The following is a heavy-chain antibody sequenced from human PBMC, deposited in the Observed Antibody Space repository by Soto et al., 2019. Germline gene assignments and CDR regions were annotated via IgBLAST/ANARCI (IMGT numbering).Heavy chain of an antibody. V-gene: IGHV3-7*04. Sequence: VPLVESGGGLVQPGGSLRLSCTVSGFNFSRYWMNWVRQAPGKGLEWVANSRPDTDDRFHADSVRGRFSISRDNAKKSLFLQMNSLRVEDTAVYYCAREDGTFDYWGQGILVTVSS. D-gene: IGHD1-26*01. J-gene: IGHJ4*02. CDR3: AREDGTFDY. CDR2: SRPDTDDR. CDR1: GFNFSRYW.